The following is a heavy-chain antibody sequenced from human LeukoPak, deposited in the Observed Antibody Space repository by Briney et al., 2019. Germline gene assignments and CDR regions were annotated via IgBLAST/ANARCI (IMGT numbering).Heavy chain of an antibody. V-gene: IGHV3-7*01. D-gene: IGHD3-3*01. CDR1: GFTFSKYW. J-gene: IGHJ4*02. CDR3: ARSITMLPEDS. CDR2: IKEDGRVK. Sequence: PGGSLRLSCAASGFTFSKYWMSWVRQAPGEGLEWVANIKEDGRVKYYVDSVKGRFTISRDNAKNSLYLQMDSLGAEDTAVYYCARSITMLPEDSWGQGPLVTVSS.